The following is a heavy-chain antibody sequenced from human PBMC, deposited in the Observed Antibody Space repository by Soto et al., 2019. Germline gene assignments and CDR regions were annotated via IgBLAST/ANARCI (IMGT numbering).Heavy chain of an antibody. J-gene: IGHJ6*02. CDR3: AKDGCGGDCYSLTYYYYYGMDV. CDR1: GFTFSSYG. D-gene: IGHD2-21*02. Sequence: GGSLRLSCAASGFTFSSYGMHWVRQAPGKGLEWVAVISYDGSNKYYADSVKGRFTISRDNSKNTLYLQMNSLRAEDTAVYYCAKDGCGGDCYSLTYYYYYGMDVWGQGTTVTVSS. CDR2: ISYDGSNK. V-gene: IGHV3-30*18.